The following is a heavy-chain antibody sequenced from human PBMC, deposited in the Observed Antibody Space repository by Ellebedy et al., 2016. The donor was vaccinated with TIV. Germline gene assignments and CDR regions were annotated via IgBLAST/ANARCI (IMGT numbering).Heavy chain of an antibody. CDR1: GFTFSSYD. CDR3: ARVRLYGSGSYAFDI. J-gene: IGHJ3*02. Sequence: GESLKISCAASGFTFSSYDMHWVRQATGKGLEWVSAIGTAGDPYYPGSVKGRFTISRENAKNSLYLQMNSLRAGDTAVYYCARVRLYGSGSYAFDIWGQGTMVTVSS. CDR2: IGTAGDP. D-gene: IGHD3-10*01. V-gene: IGHV3-13*05.